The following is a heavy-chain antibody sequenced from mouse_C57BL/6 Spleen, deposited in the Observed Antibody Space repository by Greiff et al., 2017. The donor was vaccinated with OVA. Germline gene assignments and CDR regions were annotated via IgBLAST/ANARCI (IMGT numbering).Heavy chain of an antibody. CDR3: AKSDGYPGAY. Sequence: VQLQQPGAELVKPGASVKLSCKASGYTFTSYWMQWVKQRPGQGLEWIGEIDPSDSYTNYNQKFKGKATLTVDTSSSTAYMQLSSLTSEDSAVYYCAKSDGYPGAYWGQGTLVTVSA. CDR1: GYTFTSYW. D-gene: IGHD2-3*01. CDR2: IDPSDSYT. J-gene: IGHJ3*01. V-gene: IGHV1-50*01.